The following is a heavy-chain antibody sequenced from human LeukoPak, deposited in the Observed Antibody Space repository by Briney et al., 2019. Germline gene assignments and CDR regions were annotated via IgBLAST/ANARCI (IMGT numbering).Heavy chain of an antibody. D-gene: IGHD4-17*01. CDR2: IYYSGST. Sequence: SETLSLTCTVSGGSISSYYWSWIRQPPGKGLEWIGYIYYSGSTNYNPSLKSRVTISVDTSKNQFSLKLSSVTAADTAVYYCARQDGDYNPYYFDYWGQGTLVTVSS. CDR3: ARQDGDYNPYYFDY. J-gene: IGHJ4*02. CDR1: GGSISSYY. V-gene: IGHV4-59*01.